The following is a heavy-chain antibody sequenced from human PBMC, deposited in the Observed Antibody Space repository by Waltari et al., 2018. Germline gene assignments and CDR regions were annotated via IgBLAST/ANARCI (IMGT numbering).Heavy chain of an antibody. CDR3: ARSPIADFWSTYYYYYYMDV. V-gene: IGHV4-59*01. D-gene: IGHD3-3*01. Sequence: QVQLQESGPGLVKPSETLSLTCTVSGGSISSYYWSWIRQPPGKGLEWIGYIYYSGSTNYNPSLKSRVTISVDTSKNQFSLKLSSVTAADTAVYYCARSPIADFWSTYYYYYYMDVWGKGTTVTVSS. CDR2: IYYSGST. J-gene: IGHJ6*03. CDR1: GGSISSYY.